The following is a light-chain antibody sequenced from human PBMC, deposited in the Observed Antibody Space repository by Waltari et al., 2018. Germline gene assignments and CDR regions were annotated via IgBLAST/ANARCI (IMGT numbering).Light chain of an antibody. Sequence: QSVLTQPPSVSGTPGQRVIISGSGSSPNIGSNAVNWYQQLPGTAPKLLIYSTNQRPSGVPNRFSGSKSGTSGSLAISGLQSEDEGDYYCAAWDESLNGVVVFGGGTKLTVL. CDR1: SPNIGSNA. CDR2: STN. V-gene: IGLV1-44*01. CDR3: AAWDESLNGVVV. J-gene: IGLJ2*01.